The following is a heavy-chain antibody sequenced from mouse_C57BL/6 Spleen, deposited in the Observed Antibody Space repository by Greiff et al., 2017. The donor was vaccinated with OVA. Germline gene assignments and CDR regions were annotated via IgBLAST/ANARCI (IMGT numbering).Heavy chain of an antibody. D-gene: IGHD1-1*01. J-gene: IGHJ1*03. CDR2: IDPSDSYT. Sequence: VQLQQPGAELVRPGTSVKLSCKASGYTFTSYWMHWVKQRPGQGLEWIGVIDPSDSYTNYNQKFKGKATLTVDTSTSTAYMQLSSLTSEDSAVYYCARELLRNPYWYFDVWGTGTTVTVSS. CDR1: GYTFTSYW. V-gene: IGHV1-59*01. CDR3: ARELLRNPYWYFDV.